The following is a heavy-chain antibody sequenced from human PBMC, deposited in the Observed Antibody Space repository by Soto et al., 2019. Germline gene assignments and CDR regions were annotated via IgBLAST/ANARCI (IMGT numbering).Heavy chain of an antibody. CDR3: AKDIFPFFAENLSGPIFNLAAAATGFDY. V-gene: IGHV3-23*01. CDR2: IGGGVVST. J-gene: IGHJ4*02. Sequence: EVQLLESGGGLVQPGGSLSLSGAAPGFTFGGFPLGGVGKPPGKGWGGASAIGGGVVSTYYADSVKGRFTISRDNSKNTLYLQMNSLRAEDTAVYYCAKDIFPFFAENLSGPIFNLAAAATGFDYWGQGTLVTVSS. CDR1: GFTFGGFP. D-gene: IGHD6-13*01.